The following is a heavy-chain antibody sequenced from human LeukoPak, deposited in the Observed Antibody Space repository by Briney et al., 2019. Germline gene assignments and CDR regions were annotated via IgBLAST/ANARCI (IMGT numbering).Heavy chain of an antibody. CDR2: ISGSGGST. Sequence: GRSLRLSCAASGFTFSSYAMSWVRQAPGKGLEWVSAISGSGGSTYYADSVKGRFTISRDNSKNTLYLQMNSLRAEDTAVYYCADITPDRYYDSSGYSRGWGQGTLVTVSS. CDR1: GFTFSSYA. V-gene: IGHV3-23*01. J-gene: IGHJ4*02. D-gene: IGHD3-22*01. CDR3: ADITPDRYYDSSGYSRG.